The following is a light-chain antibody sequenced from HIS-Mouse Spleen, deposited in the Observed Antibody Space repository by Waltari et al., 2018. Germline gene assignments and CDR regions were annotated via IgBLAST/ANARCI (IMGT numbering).Light chain of an antibody. Sequence: DIVMTQSPDSLAVSLGERDTINCKSSQSVLYSPNNKNYLAWYQQKPGKPPKLLIYWASTRESGVPDRFSGSGSGTDFTLTISSLQAEDVAVYYCQQYYSTPWTFGQGTKVEIK. CDR2: WAS. CDR1: QSVLYSPNNKNY. CDR3: QQYYSTPWT. J-gene: IGKJ1*01. V-gene: IGKV4-1*01.